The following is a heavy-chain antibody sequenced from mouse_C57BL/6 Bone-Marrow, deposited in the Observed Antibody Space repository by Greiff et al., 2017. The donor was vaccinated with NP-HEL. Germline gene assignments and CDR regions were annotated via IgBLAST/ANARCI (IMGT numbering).Heavy chain of an antibody. D-gene: IGHD2-5*01. V-gene: IGHV5-6*01. J-gene: IGHJ4*01. Sequence: EVQGVESGGDLVKPGGSLKLSCAASGFTFSSYGMSWVRQTPDKRLEWVATISSGGSYTYYPDSVKGRFTISRDNAKNTLYLQMSSLKSEDTAMYYCARQAYYSNYGAMDYWGQGTSVTVSS. CDR1: GFTFSSYG. CDR3: ARQAYYSNYGAMDY. CDR2: ISSGGSYT.